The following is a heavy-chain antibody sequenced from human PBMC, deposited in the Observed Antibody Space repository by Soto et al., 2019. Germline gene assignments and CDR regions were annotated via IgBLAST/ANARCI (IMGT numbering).Heavy chain of an antibody. CDR2: ISGSGGST. CDR3: AKVARDYYDSSGPHWFDP. CDR1: GFTFSSYA. Sequence: VGSLRLSCAASGFTFSSYAMSWVRQAPGKGLEWVSAISGSGGSTYYADSVKGRFTISRDNSKNTLYLQMNSLRAEDTAVYYCAKVARDYYDSSGPHWFDPWGQGTLVTVSS. V-gene: IGHV3-23*01. J-gene: IGHJ5*02. D-gene: IGHD3-22*01.